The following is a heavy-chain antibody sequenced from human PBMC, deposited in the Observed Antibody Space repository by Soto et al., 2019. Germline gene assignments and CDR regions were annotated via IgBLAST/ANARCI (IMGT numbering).Heavy chain of an antibody. J-gene: IGHJ6*02. CDR1: GFIFDDHV. Sequence: EVQLVESGGGLGQPGRSLRLSCVASGFIFDDHVMHWVRQRPGKGLEWVGHFNWDGYSIGYGGSVRVRFTISRDNAKKPSYRQINSPNPEDPALYYWDRSLRASTIGRVDVWGQGPRSP. CDR2: FNWDGYSI. V-gene: IGHV3-9*01. CDR3: DRSLRASTIGRVDV.